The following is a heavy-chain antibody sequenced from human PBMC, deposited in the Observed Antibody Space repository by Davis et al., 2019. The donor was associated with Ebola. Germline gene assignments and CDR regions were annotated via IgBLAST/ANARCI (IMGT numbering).Heavy chain of an antibody. CDR1: GFTFSMFA. Sequence: GESLKISCAASGFTFSMFAMTWVRQAPGKGLEWVAGINNGGGSTFYADSVKGRFTISRDNSKNTLYLQMNSLRAEDTAVYYCAKGWYQIDYWGQGTLVTVSS. J-gene: IGHJ4*02. CDR3: AKGWYQIDY. D-gene: IGHD1-14*01. CDR2: INNGGGST. V-gene: IGHV3-23*01.